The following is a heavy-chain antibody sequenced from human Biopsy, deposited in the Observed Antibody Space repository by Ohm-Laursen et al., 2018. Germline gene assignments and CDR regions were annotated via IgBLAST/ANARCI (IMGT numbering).Heavy chain of an antibody. V-gene: IGHV3-21*06. CDR3: ARGGADFHGTDS. CDR2: ITRDGFYM. CDR1: GFTFSSYP. D-gene: IGHD3-3*01. J-gene: IGHJ4*02. Sequence: SLRPSCAASGFTFSSYPINWVRQAPGKGLEWVSSITRDGFYMFYADSVKGRFTISRDYAKNLVSLEMNSLRVEDTAVYYCARGGADFHGTDSWGQGTLVSVSS.